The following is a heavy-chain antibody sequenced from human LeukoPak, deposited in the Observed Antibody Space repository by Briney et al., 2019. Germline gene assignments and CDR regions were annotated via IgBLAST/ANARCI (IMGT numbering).Heavy chain of an antibody. CDR3: ARDGIAAAASNWFDP. Sequence: GGSLRLSCAASGFTFSSYSMNRVRQAPGKGLEWVSSISSSSSYIYYADSVKGRFTISRDNAKNSLYLQMNSLRAEDTAVYYCARDGIAAAASNWFDPWGQGTLVTVSS. J-gene: IGHJ5*02. CDR2: ISSSSSYI. D-gene: IGHD6-13*01. V-gene: IGHV3-21*01. CDR1: GFTFSSYS.